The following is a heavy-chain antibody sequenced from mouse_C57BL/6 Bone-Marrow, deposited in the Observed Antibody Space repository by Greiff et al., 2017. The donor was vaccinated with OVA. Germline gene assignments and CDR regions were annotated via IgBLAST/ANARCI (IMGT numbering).Heavy chain of an antibody. CDR1: GYTFTSYW. V-gene: IGHV1-55*01. D-gene: IGHD4-1*01. J-gene: IGHJ3*01. CDR2: IYPGSGST. Sequence: VQLQQPGAELVKPGASVKMSCKASGYTFTSYWITWVKQRPGQGLEWIGDIYPGSGSTNYNEKFKSKATLTVDTSSSTAYMQLSSLTSEDSAVYYCARSFAYWDWFAYWGQGTLVTVSA. CDR3: ARSFAYWDWFAY.